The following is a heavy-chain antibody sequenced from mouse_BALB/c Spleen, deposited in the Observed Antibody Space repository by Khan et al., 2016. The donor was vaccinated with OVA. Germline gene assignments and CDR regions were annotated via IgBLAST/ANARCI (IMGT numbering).Heavy chain of an antibody. CDR3: AGHLTGSFAY. CDR2: ISSGGDYT. Sequence: VQLKESGGDLVKPGGSLKLSCAASGFTFSSYSMSWVRQTPDKRLEWFASISSGGDYTYYPDSVKGRFTISRDNAKNTLYLQMSDLKSEDTAMYYCAGHLTGSFAYWGQRTLVTVSA. D-gene: IGHD4-1*01. J-gene: IGHJ3*01. V-gene: IGHV5-6*01. CDR1: GFTFSSYS.